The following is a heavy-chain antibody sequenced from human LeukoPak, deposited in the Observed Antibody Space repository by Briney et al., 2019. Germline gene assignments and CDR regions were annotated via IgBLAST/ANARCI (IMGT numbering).Heavy chain of an antibody. CDR2: INPDSDDT. V-gene: IGHV1-2*02. CDR1: GYTFTDYF. CDR3: ARRRGGAVGGWEPFAP. Sequence: ASVKVSCKASGYTFTDYFTHWVRQAPGHGLEWMGSINPDSDDTNYPQKFQGRVTMTRDTSINTAYVELHRLRSDDTAIYYCARRRGGAVGGWEPFAPWGQGTLVTVSS. J-gene: IGHJ5*02. D-gene: IGHD6-19*01.